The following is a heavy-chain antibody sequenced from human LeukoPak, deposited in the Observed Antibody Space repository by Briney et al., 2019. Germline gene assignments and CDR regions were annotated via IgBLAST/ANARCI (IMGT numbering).Heavy chain of an antibody. CDR3: ARDLVVGSRAARYFDL. V-gene: IGHV1-46*01. CDR1: GYTFTSHY. CDR2: INPSGGST. J-gene: IGHJ2*01. Sequence: ASVKVSCKASGYTFTSHYIHWVRQAPGQGLEWMGIINPSGGSTSYAQKFQGRVTMTRDTSTSTVYMELSSLRSEDTAVYYCARDLVVGSRAARYFDLWGRGTLLTVSS. D-gene: IGHD2-2*01.